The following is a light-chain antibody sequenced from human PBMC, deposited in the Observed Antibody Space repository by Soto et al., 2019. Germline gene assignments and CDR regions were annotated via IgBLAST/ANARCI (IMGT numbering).Light chain of an antibody. J-gene: IGKJ5*01. Sequence: DIQMTQSPSSVSVSVGDRVTITCRASLDINRWLAWYQVRPGKPPKLLIAGAFVLQSGVPSGFSGSGYGTDFALTIDNLQPEDFATYYCQQADSYPITFGQGTRLEIK. V-gene: IGKV1-12*01. CDR2: GAF. CDR3: QQADSYPIT. CDR1: LDINRW.